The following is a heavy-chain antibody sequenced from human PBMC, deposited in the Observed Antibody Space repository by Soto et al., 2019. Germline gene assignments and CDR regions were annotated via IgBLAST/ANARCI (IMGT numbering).Heavy chain of an antibody. J-gene: IGHJ5*02. CDR3: AKNQGVQLVPLATVDWFDP. CDR2: ISGSGFKK. CDR1: GFSFENLG. D-gene: IGHD1-26*01. Sequence: PXGSLRLSCAASGFSFENLGMSWVRQAPGKGLEWISSISGSGFKKYYADSVKGRFTISRDNSKSTVYLELNNLSAEDTAVYHCAKNQGVQLVPLATVDWFDPWGQGSVVTVSS. V-gene: IGHV3-23*01.